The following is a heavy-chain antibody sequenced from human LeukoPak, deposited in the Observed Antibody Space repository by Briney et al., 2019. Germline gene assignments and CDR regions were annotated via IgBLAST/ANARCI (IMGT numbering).Heavy chain of an antibody. CDR2: IKQDGSEK. Sequence: PGGSLRLSCAASGFTFSSYWMSWVRQAPGKGLEWVANIKQDGSEKYYVDSVKGRFTISRDNAKNSLYLQMNSLRAEDTAVYYCARVYGSGSHTLSYFDYWGQGTLVTVSS. CDR3: ARVYGSGSHTLSYFDY. CDR1: GFTFSSYW. V-gene: IGHV3-7*01. J-gene: IGHJ4*02. D-gene: IGHD3-10*01.